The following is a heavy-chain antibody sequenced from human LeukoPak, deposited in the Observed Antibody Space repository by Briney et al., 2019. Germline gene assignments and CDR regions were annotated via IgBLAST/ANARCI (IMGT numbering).Heavy chain of an antibody. CDR2: IGSSGSTI. V-gene: IGHV3-48*03. CDR1: GFTFSSYE. J-gene: IGHJ4*02. Sequence: GGSLRLSCVVSGFTFSSYEMNWVRQAPGKGLEWVSYIGSSGSTIYYADSVRGRFTISRDNAKNSLYLQMNSLRAEDTAVYYCARGEGASGYNLGYYFDYWGRGTLVTVSS. D-gene: IGHD5-24*01. CDR3: ARGEGASGYNLGYYFDY.